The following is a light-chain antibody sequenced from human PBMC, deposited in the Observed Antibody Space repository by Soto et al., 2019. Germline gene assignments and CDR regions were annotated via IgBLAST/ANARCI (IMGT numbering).Light chain of an antibody. Sequence: DIQMTQSPSSLSASVGDRVTITCLASQSISSYLNWYQQKPGKAPKLLIYAASSLQSGVPSRFSGSGSGTDSTLTISSLQPEDFATYYCQQSYSTPLNFGGGTKVDI. CDR2: AAS. CDR3: QQSYSTPLN. V-gene: IGKV1-39*01. J-gene: IGKJ4*01. CDR1: QSISSY.